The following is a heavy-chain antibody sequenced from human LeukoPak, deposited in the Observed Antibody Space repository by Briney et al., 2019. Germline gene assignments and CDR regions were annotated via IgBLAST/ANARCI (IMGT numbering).Heavy chain of an antibody. Sequence: PSETLSLTCTVSGGSINSYYWSWIRQPPGKGLEWIGYIYYSGSTNYNPSLKSRVTISVDTSKNQFSLKLSSVTAADTAVYYCARRSDSGYYFDYWGQGTLVTVYS. CDR2: IYYSGST. CDR1: GGSINSYY. D-gene: IGHD1-26*01. J-gene: IGHJ4*02. CDR3: ARRSDSGYYFDY. V-gene: IGHV4-59*12.